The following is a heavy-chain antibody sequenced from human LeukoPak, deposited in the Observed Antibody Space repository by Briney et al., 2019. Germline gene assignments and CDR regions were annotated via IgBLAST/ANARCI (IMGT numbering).Heavy chain of an antibody. CDR3: ARAPRDSSSWYLPFDY. Sequence: GGSLRLSCAASGFTFSSYAMSWVRQAPGKGLEWVSAISSSGSTIYYADSVKGRFTISRDNAKNSLYLQMNSLRAEDTAVYYCARAPRDSSSWYLPFDYWGQGTLVTVSS. V-gene: IGHV3-21*04. J-gene: IGHJ4*02. D-gene: IGHD6-13*01. CDR1: GFTFSSYA. CDR2: ISSSGSTI.